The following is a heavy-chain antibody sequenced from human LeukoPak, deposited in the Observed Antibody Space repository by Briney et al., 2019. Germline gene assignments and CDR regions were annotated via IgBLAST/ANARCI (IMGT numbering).Heavy chain of an antibody. J-gene: IGHJ6*03. CDR2: IYYSGST. CDR3: ARGAYSLEYYYMDV. V-gene: IGHV4-39*07. CDR1: GGSISSSSYY. Sequence: SETLSLTCTVSGGSISSSSYYWGWIRQPPGKGLEWIGSIYYSGSTYYNPSLKSRVTISVDTSKNQFSLKLSSVTAADTAVYYCARGAYSLEYYYMDVWGKGTTVTISS. D-gene: IGHD2-21*01.